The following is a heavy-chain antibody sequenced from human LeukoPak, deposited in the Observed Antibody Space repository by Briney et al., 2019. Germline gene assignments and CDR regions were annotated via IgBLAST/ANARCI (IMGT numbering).Heavy chain of an antibody. V-gene: IGHV4-59*12. J-gene: IGHJ5*02. Sequence: SETLSLTCTVSGGSISSYYWSWIRQPPGKGLEWIGSIYDSGSTNYNPSLKSRVTISVDTSKNQFSLKLSSVTAADTAVYYCARRGRSSTSCYWSWGQGTLVTVSS. CDR1: GGSISSYY. CDR3: ARRGRSSTSCYWS. CDR2: IYDSGST. D-gene: IGHD2-2*01.